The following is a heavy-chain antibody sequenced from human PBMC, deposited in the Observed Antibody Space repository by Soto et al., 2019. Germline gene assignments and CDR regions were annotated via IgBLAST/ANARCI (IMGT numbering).Heavy chain of an antibody. CDR2: INVDYGNT. J-gene: IGHJ4*02. CDR1: GYRFHSYL. D-gene: IGHD2-15*01. CDR3: ARNRGTYSLDY. Sequence: QVHLVQSGAEVKKPGASVNISCKASGYRFHSYLMFWVRQAPGQRPEWVGWINVDYGNTKYSQNLQGRVTISSDTSAATVYMELSGLTTEDTAVYYCARNRGTYSLDYWGQGTLVTVSS. V-gene: IGHV1-3*01.